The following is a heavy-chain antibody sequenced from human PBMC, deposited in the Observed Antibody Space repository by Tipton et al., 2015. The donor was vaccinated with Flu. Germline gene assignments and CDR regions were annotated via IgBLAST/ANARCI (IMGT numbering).Heavy chain of an antibody. Sequence: TLSLTCAVSGGSINSGGYSWNWIRQPPGKGLEWIGYIYHSGSTYYNPSLKSRVTISVDRSKNQFSLKLSSVTAADTAVYYCAKGGEYYYYGMDVWGQGTTVPVSS. CDR1: GGSINSGGYS. CDR3: AKGGEYYYYGMDV. D-gene: IGHD2-21*01. CDR2: IYHSGST. J-gene: IGHJ6*02. V-gene: IGHV4-30-2*01.